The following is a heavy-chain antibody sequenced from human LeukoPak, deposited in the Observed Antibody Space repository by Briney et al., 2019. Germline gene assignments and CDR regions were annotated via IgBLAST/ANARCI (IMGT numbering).Heavy chain of an antibody. D-gene: IGHD3-22*01. V-gene: IGHV3-48*03. CDR2: ISSSGSTI. J-gene: IGHJ6*02. CDR1: GFTFSSYE. CDR3: ARDTVILYDSSGYGGYYYGMDV. Sequence: GGSLRLSCAASGFTFSSYEMNWVRRAPGKGLEWVSYISSSGSTIYYADSVKGRFTISRDNAKNSLYLQMNSLRAEDTAVYYRARDTVILYDSSGYGGYYYGMDVWGQGTTVTVSS.